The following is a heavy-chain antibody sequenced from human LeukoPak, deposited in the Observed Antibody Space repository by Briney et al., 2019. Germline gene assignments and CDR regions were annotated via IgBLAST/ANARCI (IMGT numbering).Heavy chain of an antibody. CDR3: ARTKSGWYYSDY. V-gene: IGHV3-66*01. CDR1: GFTVSSNY. CDR2: IYSGGST. J-gene: IGHJ4*02. Sequence: GGSLRLSCAASGFTVSSNYMSWVRQAPGKGLEWVSVIYSGGSTYYADSVKGRFTISRDNSKNTLYLQMNSPRAEDTAVYYCARTKSGWYYSDYWGQGTPVSVSS. D-gene: IGHD6-19*01.